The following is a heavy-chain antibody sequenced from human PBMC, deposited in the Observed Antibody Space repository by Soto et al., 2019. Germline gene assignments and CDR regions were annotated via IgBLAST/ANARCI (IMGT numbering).Heavy chain of an antibody. J-gene: IGHJ3*02. CDR2: MSHSGGT. CDR3: ARVERGTATTVVDAFDI. CDR1: GGSVNSGNYY. D-gene: IGHD1-1*01. Sequence: QVQLQQWGAGLLKPSETLSLTCAVFGGSVNSGNYYWSWIRQPRRKVLEWFGEMSHSGGTHFNPSLKSRVTTSVDTPKNHFSLKMSSVTAADTALYYCARVERGTATTVVDAFDIWGPGTMVTVSS. V-gene: IGHV4-34*01.